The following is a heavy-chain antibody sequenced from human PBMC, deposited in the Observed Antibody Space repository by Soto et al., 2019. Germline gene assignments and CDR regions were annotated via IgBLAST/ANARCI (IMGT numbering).Heavy chain of an antibody. CDR3: ARSTTKKGYYYGMDV. CDR1: GGTVSSYA. J-gene: IGHJ6*02. D-gene: IGHD4-17*01. V-gene: IGHV1-69*13. CDR2: IIPIFGTA. Sequence: GPSGKVSCKASGGTVSSYAISWVRQAPGKGLEWMGGIIPIFGTANYAQKFQGRVTITADESTSTAYMELSSLRSEDTAVYYCARSTTKKGYYYGMDVWGQGTTVTV.